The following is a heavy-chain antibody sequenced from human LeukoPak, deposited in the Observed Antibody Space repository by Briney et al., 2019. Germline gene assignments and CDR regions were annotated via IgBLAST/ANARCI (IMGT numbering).Heavy chain of an antibody. V-gene: IGHV5-10-1*01. J-gene: IGHJ6*04. D-gene: IGHD6-13*01. CDR1: GYSFTSYW. CDR2: IDPSDSYT. CDR3: ARHGAAAGTEYGMDV. Sequence: GESLKISCKGSGYSFTSYWISWVRQMPGKDLEWMGRIDPSDSYTNYSPSFQGHVTISADKSISTAYLQWSSLKASDTAMYYCARHGAAAGTEYGMDVWGKGTTVTVSS.